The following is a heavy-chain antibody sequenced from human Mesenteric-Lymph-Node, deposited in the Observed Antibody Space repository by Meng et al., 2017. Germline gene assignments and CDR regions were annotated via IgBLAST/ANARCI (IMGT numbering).Heavy chain of an antibody. CDR1: GGSISSADYY. CDR3: ARRRGGSGRDC. Sequence: QVQLQESGPGLVKPSQTLSLTCTVSGGSISSADYYWSWFRQSPGKGLEWIGYIYYSGSTYYNPSLKSRVTISVDTSKNQFSLKLSSVTATDTAVYYCARRRGGSGRDCWGQGTLVTVSS. CDR2: IYYSGST. D-gene: IGHD3-10*01. V-gene: IGHV4-30-4*01. J-gene: IGHJ4*02.